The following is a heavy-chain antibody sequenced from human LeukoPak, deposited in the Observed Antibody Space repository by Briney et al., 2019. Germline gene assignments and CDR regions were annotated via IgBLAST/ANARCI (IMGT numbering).Heavy chain of an antibody. Sequence: GGSLRLSCAASGFTFSSYWMSWVRQAPGKGLEWVANIKQDGSEKYYVDSVKGRFTISRDNAKNSLYLQMNSPRAEDTAVYYCAREAGGYDSHWFDPWGQGTLVTVSS. CDR1: GFTFSSYW. J-gene: IGHJ5*02. CDR2: IKQDGSEK. D-gene: IGHD5-12*01. V-gene: IGHV3-7*03. CDR3: AREAGGYDSHWFDP.